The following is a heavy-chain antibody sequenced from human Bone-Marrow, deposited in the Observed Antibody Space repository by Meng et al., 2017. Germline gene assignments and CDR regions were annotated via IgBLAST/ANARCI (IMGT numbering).Heavy chain of an antibody. CDR1: GFTFDDFA. Sequence: GGSLRLSCAASGFTFDDFAMHWVRQAPGKGLEWVSSISWNSGSIGYVDSVKGRFTIPRDNAKNSLYLQMNSLRAEDTALYYCAKDIGAIRYYGMDVWGQGTTVTVSS. V-gene: IGHV3-9*01. J-gene: IGHJ6*02. D-gene: IGHD3-9*01. CDR3: AKDIGAIRYYGMDV. CDR2: ISWNSGSI.